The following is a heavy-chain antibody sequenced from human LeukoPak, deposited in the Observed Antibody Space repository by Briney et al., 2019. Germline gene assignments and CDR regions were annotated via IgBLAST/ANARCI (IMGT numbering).Heavy chain of an antibody. CDR1: GGSISGSGYS. Sequence: SETLSLTCTVSGGSISGSGYSWGWIRQPPGKGLEWIGSVYDSGSTYYNPSLKSRVTIHVDTSKNQFSLRLSSVTAADTAEYYCARHGGAAAGLDYCGQGILVTVSS. J-gene: IGHJ4*02. CDR2: VYDSGST. D-gene: IGHD6-13*01. V-gene: IGHV4-39*01. CDR3: ARHGGAAAGLDY.